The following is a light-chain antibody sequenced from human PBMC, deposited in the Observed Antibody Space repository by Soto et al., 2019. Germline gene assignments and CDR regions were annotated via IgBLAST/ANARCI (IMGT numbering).Light chain of an antibody. CDR3: QQYSGSPFT. Sequence: EIVMTQSPATLSVSPGDGATLSCRASQSVDSNLAWYQQKPGQTPRLLIYGASTRATDIPDRFSGSGSDTDFALTISRLEPEDFAVYYCQQYSGSPFTFGPGTKVNIK. CDR2: GAS. CDR1: QSVDSN. J-gene: IGKJ3*01. V-gene: IGKV3D-15*01.